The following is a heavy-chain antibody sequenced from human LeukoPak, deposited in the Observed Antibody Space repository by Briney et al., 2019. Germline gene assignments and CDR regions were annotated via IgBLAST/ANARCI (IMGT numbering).Heavy chain of an antibody. D-gene: IGHD3-3*01. J-gene: IGHJ5*02. Sequence: PSESLSLTCAVYGGSFSGYYWSWVRQPPGKGREWVGDMNRSGRAVYNTSLKSRVIISVDTSKNQFSLKVNSVTAADTAVYYCARHKIVITMLGVHRWFDHWGQGTLVAVSS. CDR1: GGSFSGYY. V-gene: IGHV4-34*01. CDR3: ARHKIVITMLGVHRWFDH. CDR2: MNRSGRA.